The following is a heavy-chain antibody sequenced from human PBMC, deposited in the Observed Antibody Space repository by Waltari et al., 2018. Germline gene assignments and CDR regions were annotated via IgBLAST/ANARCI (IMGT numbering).Heavy chain of an antibody. J-gene: IGHJ4*03. D-gene: IGHD2-8*02. V-gene: IGHV1-46*01. Sequence: QLKLVQSGAEVKKPGASVTVSCKASGYTFPDYYIHWVRQAPGKELEWMGIINPPNNDSSTRYAKKFQGRITMTRDTSTNTVYLEMRSLRSDDTAMYYCVKDRWGGFVLAGSLGYFDYWGQGTLVTVSS. CDR2: INPPNNDSST. CDR3: VKDRWGGFVLAGSLGYFDY. CDR1: GYTFPDYY.